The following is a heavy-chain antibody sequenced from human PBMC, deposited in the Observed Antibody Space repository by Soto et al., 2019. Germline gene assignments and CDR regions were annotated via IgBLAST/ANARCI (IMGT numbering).Heavy chain of an antibody. V-gene: IGHV1-69*04. CDR2: VNPILSMS. CDR3: ATSYGSGYRAFDF. D-gene: IGHD3-10*01. CDR1: GDTFNFYS. Sequence: QVQLVQSGAEVKRPGSSVKVSCKASGDTFNFYSINWVRQAPGLGLEWMGRVNPILSMSNYAQRFQGRVTMTEDKSTSTDYMELSGLRSEDTAIYCCATSYGSGYRAFDFWGQGALVTVSS. J-gene: IGHJ4*02.